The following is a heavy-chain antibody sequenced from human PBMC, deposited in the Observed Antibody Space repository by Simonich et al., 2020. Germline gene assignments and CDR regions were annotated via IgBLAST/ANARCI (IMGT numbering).Heavy chain of an antibody. CDR2: ISSRSSYI. J-gene: IGHJ4*02. V-gene: IGHV3-21*01. CDR1: GFTFSSYS. Sequence: EVQLVESGGGLVKPGGSLRLSCAASGFTFSSYSMNWGRQAPGKGLEWVPTISSRSSYIYYADSVKGRFTISRDNAKNSLYLQMNSLRAEDTAVYYCARANERDYWGQGTLVTVSS. D-gene: IGHD1-1*01. CDR3: ARANERDY.